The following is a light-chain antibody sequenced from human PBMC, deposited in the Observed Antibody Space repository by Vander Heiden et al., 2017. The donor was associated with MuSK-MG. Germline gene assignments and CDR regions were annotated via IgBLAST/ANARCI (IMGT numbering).Light chain of an antibody. CDR2: AAS. J-gene: IGKJ1*01. Sequence: DIEMTQSASSLYASVGDRVTITCRASQSISSYLNWYQQKPGKAPKLLIYAASSLQSGVPSRFSGSGSGTDFTLTISSLQPEDFATYYCQQSYSTPRTFGQGTKVEIK. CDR3: QQSYSTPRT. CDR1: QSISSY. V-gene: IGKV1-39*01.